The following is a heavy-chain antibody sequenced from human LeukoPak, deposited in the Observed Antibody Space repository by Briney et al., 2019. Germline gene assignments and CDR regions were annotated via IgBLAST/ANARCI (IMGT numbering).Heavy chain of an antibody. V-gene: IGHV3-48*03. D-gene: IGHD2-8*01. CDR2: IVSSGSIV. Sequence: GGPLRLSCAASGSSFSSYEMNWVRQAPGKGREGGSYIVSSGSIVYYADSVKGRFTISRDNAKNSLYLQMNSLRDEDTAVYYCAKDRCRMNGVCAESYFDYWGQGTLVTVSS. J-gene: IGHJ4*02. CDR3: AKDRCRMNGVCAESYFDY. CDR1: GSSFSSYE.